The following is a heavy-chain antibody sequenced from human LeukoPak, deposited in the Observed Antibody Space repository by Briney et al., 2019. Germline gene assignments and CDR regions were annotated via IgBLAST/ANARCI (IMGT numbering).Heavy chain of an antibody. J-gene: IGHJ4*02. CDR1: GFTLSSYT. Sequence: GGSLRLSCAASGFTLSSYTMNWVRQAPGKGLEWVSSISNTGNHIYYADSVQGRFTISRDNAKNSLYLQMNSLRAEDTAVYYCARGKYYGSGIYCYFDYSGQGTLVTVSS. CDR2: ISNTGNHI. V-gene: IGHV3-21*01. D-gene: IGHD3-10*01. CDR3: ARGKYYGSGIYCYFDY.